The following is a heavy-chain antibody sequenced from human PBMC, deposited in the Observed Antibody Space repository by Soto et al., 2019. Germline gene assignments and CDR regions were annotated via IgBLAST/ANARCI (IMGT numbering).Heavy chain of an antibody. CDR2: IYYSGST. CDR3: ARAGAATLSDY. Sequence: PSETLSLTCTLSGGSISSYYWSWIRQPPGKGLERIGYIYYSGSTNYNPSLKSRVTISVDTSKNQFSLKLSSVTAADTAVYYCARAGAATLSDYWGQGTLVTVS. CDR1: GGSISSYY. J-gene: IGHJ4*02. V-gene: IGHV4-59*01. D-gene: IGHD2-15*01.